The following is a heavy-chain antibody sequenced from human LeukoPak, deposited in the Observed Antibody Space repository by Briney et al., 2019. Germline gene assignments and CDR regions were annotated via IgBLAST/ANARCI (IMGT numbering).Heavy chain of an antibody. J-gene: IGHJ4*02. V-gene: IGHV4-4*07. CDR2: MYTSGET. D-gene: IGHD5-18*01. CDR1: GGSISSYY. CDR3: AAGSQRTALLK. Sequence: PSETLSLTCTVSGGSISSYYWSWIRQPAGKGLKWIGRMYTSGETNYNPTLKSRVTISLDTSKTQFSLRLSSVSAAETAVYFCAAGSQRTALLKWGEGTLVTVSS.